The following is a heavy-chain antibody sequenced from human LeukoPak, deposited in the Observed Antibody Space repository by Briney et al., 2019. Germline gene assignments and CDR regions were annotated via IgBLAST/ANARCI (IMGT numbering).Heavy chain of an antibody. CDR3: AREVAAAVVTHFDF. V-gene: IGHV3-7*04. CDR1: GFTFISYW. D-gene: IGHD5-18*01. Sequence: GGSLRLSCAASGFTFISYWMSWVRQARGKGLEWVANIKQDGSEEYYVDSVKGRFIISRDNAKKSLYLQMNSLRAEDTAVYYCAREVAAAVVTHFDFWGQGTLVTVSS. J-gene: IGHJ4*02. CDR2: IKQDGSEE.